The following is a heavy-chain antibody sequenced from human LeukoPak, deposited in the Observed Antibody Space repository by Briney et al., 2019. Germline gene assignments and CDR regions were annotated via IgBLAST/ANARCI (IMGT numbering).Heavy chain of an antibody. Sequence: GGSLRLSCTASGFTFGDYAMSWVRQAPGKGLEWVSGISDSGGKTYYADSMKGRFTISRDNSKNTLYLQMNGLSAEDTAVYYCAKDHDILTGYHRGYFDYWGQGTLVTVSS. CDR2: ISDSGGKT. CDR3: AKDHDILTGYHRGYFDY. J-gene: IGHJ4*02. V-gene: IGHV3-23*01. D-gene: IGHD3-9*01. CDR1: GFTFGDYA.